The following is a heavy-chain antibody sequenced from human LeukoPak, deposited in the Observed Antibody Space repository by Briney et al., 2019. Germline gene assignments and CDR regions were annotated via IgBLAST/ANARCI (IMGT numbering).Heavy chain of an antibody. V-gene: IGHV3-48*04. CDR1: GFTFSSYS. Sequence: GGSLRLSCAASGFTFSSYSMNWVRQAPGKGLEWVSYISSSGSTIYYADSVKGRFTISRDNAKNSLYLQMNSLRAEDTAVYYCARGLLAVAGTDYWGQGTLVTVSS. J-gene: IGHJ4*02. D-gene: IGHD6-19*01. CDR2: ISSSGSTI. CDR3: ARGLLAVAGTDY.